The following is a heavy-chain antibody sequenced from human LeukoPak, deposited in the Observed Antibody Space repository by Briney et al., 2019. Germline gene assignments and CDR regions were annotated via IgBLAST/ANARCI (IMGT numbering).Heavy chain of an antibody. D-gene: IGHD3/OR15-3a*01. CDR1: GFTFSSFA. J-gene: IGHJ4*02. V-gene: IGHV3-23*01. CDR2: IGSDSGGI. Sequence: PGGSLRLSCAASGFTFSSFAMIWVRQAPGKGLEWVSVIGSDSGGIVYADSVKGRFTISRDNAKNSLYLQMNSLRAEDTAVYYCAGLGYYFDYWGQGTLVTVSS. CDR3: AGLGYYFDY.